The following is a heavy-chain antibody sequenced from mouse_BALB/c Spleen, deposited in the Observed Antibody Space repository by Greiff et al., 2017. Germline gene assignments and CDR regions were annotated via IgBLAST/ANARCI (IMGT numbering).Heavy chain of an antibody. CDR2: IWSGGST. Sequence: QVQLQQSGPGLVQPSQSLSITCTVSGFSLTSYGVHWVRQSPGKGLEWLGVIWSGGSTDYNAAFISRLSISKDNSKSQVFFKMNSLQANDTAIYYCARWRHYYGSSLYYAMDYWGQGTSVTVSS. CDR3: ARWRHYYGSSLYYAMDY. D-gene: IGHD1-1*01. V-gene: IGHV2-2*02. J-gene: IGHJ4*01. CDR1: GFSLTSYG.